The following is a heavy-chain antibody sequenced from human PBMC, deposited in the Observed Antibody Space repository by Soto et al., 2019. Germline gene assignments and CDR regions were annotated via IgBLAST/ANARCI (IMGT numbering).Heavy chain of an antibody. J-gene: IGHJ4*02. CDR2: ITSSGTTI. Sequence: GGSLRLSCAASGFTVSGYYMSWIRQAPGKGLECVSYITSSGTTIYYADSVKGRFTISRDNAKNSVYLQMSSLRAEDTAVYYCVRDWNSNYWGQGTLVTVSS. CDR1: GFTVSGYY. CDR3: VRDWNSNY. V-gene: IGHV3-11*01. D-gene: IGHD1-7*01.